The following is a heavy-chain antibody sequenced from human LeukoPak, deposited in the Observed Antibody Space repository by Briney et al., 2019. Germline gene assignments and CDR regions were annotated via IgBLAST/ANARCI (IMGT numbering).Heavy chain of an antibody. Sequence: PSETLSLTCTVSGYSISSGYYWGWIRQPPGKGLEWIGSIYHSGSTYYNPSLKSRVTISVDTSKNQFSLKLSSVTAADTAVYYCARQSVGFGEFNFDYWGQGTLVTVSS. V-gene: IGHV4-38-2*02. D-gene: IGHD3-10*01. CDR3: ARQSVGFGEFNFDY. CDR2: IYHSGST. CDR1: GYSISSGYY. J-gene: IGHJ4*02.